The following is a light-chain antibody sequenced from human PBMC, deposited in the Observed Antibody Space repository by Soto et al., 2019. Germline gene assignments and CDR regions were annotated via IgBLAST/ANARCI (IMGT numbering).Light chain of an antibody. J-gene: IGKJ2*01. CDR2: DAS. CDR3: QQRNT. CDR1: QSVSSY. V-gene: IGKV3-11*01. Sequence: EIVLTQSPATLSLSPGERATLSCRASQSVSSYLAWYQHKPGQAPRLLIYDASTRATGIPARFSGSGSGTDFTLTISSLQPEDFAVYHCQQRNTFGQGTKLEIK.